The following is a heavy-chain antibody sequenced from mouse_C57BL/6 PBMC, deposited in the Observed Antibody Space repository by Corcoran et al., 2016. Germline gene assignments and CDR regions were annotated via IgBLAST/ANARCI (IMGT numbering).Heavy chain of an antibody. CDR3: ARNYGNYDWYFDV. J-gene: IGHJ1*03. CDR1: GYTFTTYG. V-gene: IGHV9-3*01. CDR2: INTYSGVP. D-gene: IGHD2-1*01. Sequence: QIQLVQSGPELKKPGETVKISCKASGYTFTTYGMSWVKQAPGKGLKWMGWINTYSGVPTYADDFKGRFAFSLETSASTAYLQINNLKNEDTATYVCARNYGNYDWYFDVWGTGTTVTVSS.